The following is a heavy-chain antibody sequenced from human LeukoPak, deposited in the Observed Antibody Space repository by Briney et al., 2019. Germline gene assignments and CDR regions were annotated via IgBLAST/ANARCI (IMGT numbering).Heavy chain of an antibody. CDR1: GYTFTCYY. CDR2: INPNSGGT. D-gene: IGHD4-17*01. CDR3: ARSYGDYGNHYYYMDL. Sequence: GASVKVSCKASGYTFTCYYMHWVRQAPGQGLEWMGRINPNSGGTNYAQKFQGRVTMTRDTSISTAYMELSRLRSDDTAVYYCARSYGDYGNHYYYMDLWGKGTTVTVSS. V-gene: IGHV1-2*06. J-gene: IGHJ6*03.